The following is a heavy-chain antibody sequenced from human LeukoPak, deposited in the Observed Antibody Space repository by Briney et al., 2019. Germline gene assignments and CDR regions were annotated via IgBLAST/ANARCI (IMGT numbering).Heavy chain of an antibody. CDR2: IYYSGST. V-gene: IGHV4-39*01. J-gene: IGHJ4*02. Sequence: SETLSLTCTVSGGSISSSSYYWGWIRQPPGKGLEWIGSIYYSGSTYYNPSLKSRVTISVDTSKNQFSLKLSSVTAADTAVYYCARGRIHPDYWGQGTLVTVSS. D-gene: IGHD2/OR15-2a*01. CDR1: GGSISSSSYY. CDR3: ARGRIHPDY.